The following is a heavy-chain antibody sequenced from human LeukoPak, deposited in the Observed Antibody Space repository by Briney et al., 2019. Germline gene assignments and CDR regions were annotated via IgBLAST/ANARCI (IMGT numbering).Heavy chain of an antibody. V-gene: IGHV4-39*07. D-gene: IGHD3-10*01. Sequence: KTSETLSLTCTVSGGSISSSSYYWGRIRQPPGKGLEWIGNIYYSGNTYYNPSLKSRLTISVDTSKNQFSLMLRSVTAADTAVYYCARDARVQKWFGEVIMTTTYYFDDWGQGTLVTVSS. CDR2: IYYSGNT. J-gene: IGHJ4*02. CDR1: GGSISSSSYY. CDR3: ARDARVQKWFGEVIMTTTYYFDD.